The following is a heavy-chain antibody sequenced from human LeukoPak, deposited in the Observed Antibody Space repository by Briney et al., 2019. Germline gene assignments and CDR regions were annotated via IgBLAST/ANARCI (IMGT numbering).Heavy chain of an antibody. CDR1: GFTFDDYA. CDR2: ISGDGGST. V-gene: IGHV3-43*02. CDR3: ARVSWFGEFLLDY. J-gene: IGHJ4*02. Sequence: GGSLRLSCTASGFTFDDYAMHWVRQAPGKGLEWVSLISGDGGSTYYADSVKGRFTISRDNAKNSLYLQMNSLRAEDTAVYYCARVSWFGEFLLDYWGQGTLVTVSS. D-gene: IGHD3-10*01.